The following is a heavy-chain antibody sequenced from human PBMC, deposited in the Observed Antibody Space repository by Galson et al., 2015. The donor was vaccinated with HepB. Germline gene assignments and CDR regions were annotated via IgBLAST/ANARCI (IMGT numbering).Heavy chain of an antibody. CDR3: AKSYPIYGGDILTGWGY. CDR1: GFTFSSYA. Sequence: SLRLSCAASGFTFSSYAMHWVRQAPGKGLEWVAVISYDGSNKYYADSVKGRFTISRDNSKNTLYLRMNSLRAEDTAVYYCAKSYPIYGGDILTGWGYWGQGTLVTVSS. D-gene: IGHD3-9*01. J-gene: IGHJ4*02. V-gene: IGHV3-30-3*02. CDR2: ISYDGSNK.